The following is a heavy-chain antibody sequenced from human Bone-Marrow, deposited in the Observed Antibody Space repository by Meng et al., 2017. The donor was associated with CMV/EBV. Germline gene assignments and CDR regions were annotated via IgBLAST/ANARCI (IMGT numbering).Heavy chain of an antibody. CDR2: IRSKANSYAT. Sequence: GGSLRLSCAASGFTFSGSAMHWVRQASGKGLEWVGRIRSKANSYATAYAASVKGRFTISRDDSKNTAYLQMNSLKTEDTAVYYCTRRVWDFGYYYGMDVWGQGTTVTGSS. D-gene: IGHD1-26*01. CDR3: TRRVWDFGYYYGMDV. V-gene: IGHV3-73*01. J-gene: IGHJ6*02. CDR1: GFTFSGSA.